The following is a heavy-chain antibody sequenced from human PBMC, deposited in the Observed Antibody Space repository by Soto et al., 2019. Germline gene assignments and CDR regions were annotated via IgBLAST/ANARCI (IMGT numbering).Heavy chain of an antibody. J-gene: IGHJ4*02. D-gene: IGHD6-19*01. CDR1: GFTFSSYG. CDR3: ARDRSSGWPVMGY. V-gene: IGHV3-33*01. Sequence: GGSLRLSCAASGFTFSSYGMHWVRQAPGKGLEWVAVIWYDGSNKYYADSVKGRFTISRDNSKNTLYLQMNSLRAEDTAVYYCARDRSSGWPVMGYWGQGTLVTVSS. CDR2: IWYDGSNK.